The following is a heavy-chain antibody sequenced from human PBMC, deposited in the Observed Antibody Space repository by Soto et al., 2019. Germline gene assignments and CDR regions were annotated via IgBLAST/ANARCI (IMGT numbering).Heavy chain of an antibody. Sequence: ASVKVSCKASGYTFPGYYMHWVRQAPGQGLEWMGWISAYNGNTNYAQKLQGRVTMTTDTSTSTAYMELRSLRSDDTAVYYCASFSIAATDPYGMDVWGQGTTVNVSS. CDR3: ASFSIAATDPYGMDV. D-gene: IGHD6-13*01. CDR2: ISAYNGNT. CDR1: GYTFPGYY. J-gene: IGHJ6*02. V-gene: IGHV1-18*04.